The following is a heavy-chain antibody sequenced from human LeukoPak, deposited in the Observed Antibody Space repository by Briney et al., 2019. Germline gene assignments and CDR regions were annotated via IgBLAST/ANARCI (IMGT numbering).Heavy chain of an antibody. CDR2: ISSSSSYI. D-gene: IGHD1-1*01. CDR3: AIFHRPGSDAFDI. V-gene: IGHV3-21*01. CDR1: GFTFSSYS. J-gene: IGHJ3*02. Sequence: GGSLRLSCAASGFTFSSYSMNWVRQAPGKGLEWVSSISSSSSYIYYADSVKGRFTISRENAKNSLYLQMNSLRAEDTAVYYCAIFHRPGSDAFDIWGQGTMVTVSS.